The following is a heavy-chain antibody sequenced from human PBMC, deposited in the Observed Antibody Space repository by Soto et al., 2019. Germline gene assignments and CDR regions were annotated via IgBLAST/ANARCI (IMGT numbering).Heavy chain of an antibody. CDR2: ISPSTSHI. J-gene: IGHJ6*02. Sequence: EVHLVESGGGLVKPGGSLRLSCAVSGFTFSSCTMNWVRQAPGKGLEWVSSISPSTSHIYYTDSVKGRFTISRDNAKISLFRQMNSMGAEDTAVYYCSGCSGGACHRNYGMDVWGQGTTVTVSS. V-gene: IGHV3-21*01. D-gene: IGHD2-15*01. CDR1: GFTFSSCT. CDR3: SGCSGGACHRNYGMDV.